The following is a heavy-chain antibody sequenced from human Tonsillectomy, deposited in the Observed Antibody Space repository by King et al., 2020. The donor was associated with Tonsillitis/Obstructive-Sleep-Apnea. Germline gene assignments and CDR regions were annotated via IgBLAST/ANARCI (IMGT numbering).Heavy chain of an antibody. V-gene: IGHV4-39*01. Sequence: LQLQESGPGLVKPSETLSLTCTVSGCSISSSSYYWGWIRQPPGKGLEWIGSIYYSGSTYYNPSLKSRVTISVDTSKNQFSLKLSSVTAADTAVYYCARRNGDYVGYYFDYWGQGTLVTVSS. CDR1: GCSISSSSYY. CDR3: ARRNGDYVGYYFDY. J-gene: IGHJ4*02. CDR2: IYYSGST. D-gene: IGHD4-17*01.